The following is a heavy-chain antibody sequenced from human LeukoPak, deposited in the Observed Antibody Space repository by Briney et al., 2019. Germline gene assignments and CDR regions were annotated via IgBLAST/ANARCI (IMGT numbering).Heavy chain of an antibody. CDR1: GGSISSYY. Sequence: SETLSLTCTVSGGSISSYYWSWIRQPPGKGLEWIGYILYSGSTNYNPSLKSRVTITSDTSKNQVSLKLSSVTAADTAVYYCARVQGMGGYYLIDYWAREPWSPSPQ. V-gene: IGHV4-59*01. D-gene: IGHD3-22*01. CDR3: ARVQGMGGYYLIDY. CDR2: ILYSGST. J-gene: IGHJ4*02.